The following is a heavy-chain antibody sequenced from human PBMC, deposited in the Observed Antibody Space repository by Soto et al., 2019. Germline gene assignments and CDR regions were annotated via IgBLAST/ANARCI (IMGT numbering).Heavy chain of an antibody. CDR3: ARHSNEYRKSLDY. V-gene: IGHV4-59*08. CDR1: GGSISGYY. Sequence: SETLSLTCTVAGGSISGYYWSWIRQPPGKGLEWIAYIYYSGSSNSNPSLKSRVTISVDTSKNQFSLKLSSVTAADTAVYYCARHSNEYRKSLDYWGQGTLVTVS. CDR2: IYYSGSS. D-gene: IGHD1-1*01. J-gene: IGHJ4*02.